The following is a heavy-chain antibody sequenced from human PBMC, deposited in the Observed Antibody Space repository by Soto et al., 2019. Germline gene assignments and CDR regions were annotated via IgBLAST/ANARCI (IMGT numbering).Heavy chain of an antibody. CDR2: ISAYNGNT. CDR1: GYSFTSYG. CDR3: ARDNGFGESNV. J-gene: IGHJ6*02. V-gene: IGHV1-18*01. Sequence: QGQLVQSGAEVKKPGASVKVSCKASGYSFTSYGISWVRQAPGQGLEWMGWISAYNGNTNYAQKLQGRVTMTTDTSTSTDSMELRSLRSDDTAVYYCARDNGFGESNVWGQGTTVTVSS. D-gene: IGHD3-10*01.